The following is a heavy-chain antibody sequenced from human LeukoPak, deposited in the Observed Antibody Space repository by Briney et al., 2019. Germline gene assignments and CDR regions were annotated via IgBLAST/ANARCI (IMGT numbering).Heavy chain of an antibody. V-gene: IGHV4-34*01. J-gene: IGHJ6*02. D-gene: IGHD4-23*01. CDR1: GGSFSGYY. Sequence: SETLSLTCAVYGGSFSGYYWSWIRQPPGKGLEWIGEINHSGSTNYNPSLKSRVTISVDTSKNQFSLKLSSVTAADTAVYYCARGFPTTVVTLGKYPYYYGMDVWGQGTTVTVSS. CDR3: ARGFPTTVVTLGKYPYYYGMDV. CDR2: INHSGST.